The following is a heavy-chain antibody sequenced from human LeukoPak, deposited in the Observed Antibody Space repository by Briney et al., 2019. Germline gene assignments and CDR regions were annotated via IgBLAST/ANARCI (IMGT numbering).Heavy chain of an antibody. CDR3: ASGKPAAGTLFDN. CDR1: GGSISSSNW. V-gene: IGHV4-4*02. J-gene: IGHJ4*02. Sequence: SETLSLTCTVSGGSISSSNWWSWVRQPPGKGLEWIGEIYHSGSTSYNPSLKSRVTISVDKSKNQFSLEVSSVTAADTAVYYCASGKPAAGTLFDNWGQGTLVTVSS. D-gene: IGHD6-13*01. CDR2: IYHSGST.